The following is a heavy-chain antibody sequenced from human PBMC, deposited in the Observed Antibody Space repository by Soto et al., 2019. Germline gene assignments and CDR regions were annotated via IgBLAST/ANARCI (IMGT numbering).Heavy chain of an antibody. V-gene: IGHV4-4*02. CDR3: ARRVVALKYFDY. CDR2: IYHGGNT. J-gene: IGHJ4*02. CDR1: GGSINNYNW. Sequence: SETLSLTCAVSGGSINNYNWWSWVRQPPGKGLEWIGEIYHGGNTNYNPSLKSRVTISADKSQNQFSLKLTSVSAAVTAVYYCARRVVALKYFDYWGQGTLVTVSS. D-gene: IGHD3-22*01.